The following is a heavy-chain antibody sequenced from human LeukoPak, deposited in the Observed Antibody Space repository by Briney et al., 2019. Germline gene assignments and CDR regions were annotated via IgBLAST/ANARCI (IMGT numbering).Heavy chain of an antibody. CDR3: AKAWVAALKGMDV. Sequence: GRSLRLSCAVSGFTFSNYGLDWVRQAPGKWPEWVAAISFDGSEKHYADSVKGRFTISRDNSKKTLYLQMNSLGLDDTAVYYCAKAWVAALKGMDVWGQGTTVTVSS. J-gene: IGHJ6*02. D-gene: IGHD2-15*01. CDR1: GFTFSNYG. V-gene: IGHV3-30*18. CDR2: ISFDGSEK.